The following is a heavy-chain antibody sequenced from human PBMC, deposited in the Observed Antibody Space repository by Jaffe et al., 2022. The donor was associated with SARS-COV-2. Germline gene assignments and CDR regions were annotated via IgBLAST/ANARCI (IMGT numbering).Heavy chain of an antibody. CDR2: INGDGTNM. CDR3: ARVLFGSGGDELDY. Sequence: EVQLVESGGGLVQPGGSLRLSCVASGFTFSRHWMDWVRQAPGKGLEWVANINGDGTNMYYADSVRGRFAISRDNAKNSLYLQMNSLRAEDTAVYYCARVLFGSGGDELDYWGQGTLVTVSS. V-gene: IGHV3-7*01. CDR1: GFTFSRHW. D-gene: IGHD3-10*01. J-gene: IGHJ4*02.